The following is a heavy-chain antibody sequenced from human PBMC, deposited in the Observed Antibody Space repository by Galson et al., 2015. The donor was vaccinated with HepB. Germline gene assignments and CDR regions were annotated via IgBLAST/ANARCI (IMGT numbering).Heavy chain of an antibody. CDR1: GFTFSDFY. J-gene: IGHJ6*03. CDR2: ISSSGSTI. CDR3: AKDDYYYYYYMNV. Sequence: SLRLSCATSGFTFSDFYMSWIRQAPGKGLEWVSYISSSGSTIYYADSVKGRFTISRDNSKNTLYLQMNSLRAEDTAVYYCAKDDYYYYYYMNVWGKGTTVTVSS. V-gene: IGHV3-11*04.